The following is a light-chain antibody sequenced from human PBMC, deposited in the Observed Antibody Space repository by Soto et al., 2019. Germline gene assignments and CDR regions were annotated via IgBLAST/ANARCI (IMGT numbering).Light chain of an antibody. V-gene: IGLV3-1*01. CDR2: QDS. CDR1: KLGDKY. CDR3: QAWDYSTVV. Sequence: SYELTQPPSVSVSPGQIASITCSGDKLGDKYACWYQQKPGQSPVLVIYQDSKRPSGIPERFSGSNSGNTATLTISGTQAMDEADYYCQAWDYSTVVFGGGTKLTVL. J-gene: IGLJ2*01.